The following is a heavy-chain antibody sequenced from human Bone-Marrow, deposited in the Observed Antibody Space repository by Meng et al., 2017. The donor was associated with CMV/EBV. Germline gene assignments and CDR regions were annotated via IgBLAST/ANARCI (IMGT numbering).Heavy chain of an antibody. V-gene: IGHV1-2*02. CDR2: INPNSGGT. CDR3: ARDIVVVIAMDLGGGEHFEY. CDR1: GYTFTGYY. Sequence: ASVKVSCKASGYTFTGYYMHWVRQAPGQGLEWMGCINPNSGGTNYAQKFQGRVTMTRDTSISTAYMELSRLRSDDTAVYYCARDIVVVIAMDLGGGEHFEYWGQGTLVTVSS. J-gene: IGHJ4*02. D-gene: IGHD2-21*01.